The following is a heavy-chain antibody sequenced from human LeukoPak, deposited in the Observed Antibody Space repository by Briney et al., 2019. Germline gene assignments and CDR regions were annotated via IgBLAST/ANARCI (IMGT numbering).Heavy chain of an antibody. V-gene: IGHV4-39*01. Sequence: SETLSLTCTVSGGSISSSSYYWGWIRQPPGKGLEWIGSGYYSGTTSYNPSLKSRVTISVDTSKNQFSLKLSSVTAADTAVYYCARHQYYYDSSGYYPDYWGQGTLVTVSS. J-gene: IGHJ4*02. CDR1: GGSISSSSYY. D-gene: IGHD3-22*01. CDR2: GYYSGTT. CDR3: ARHQYYYDSSGYYPDY.